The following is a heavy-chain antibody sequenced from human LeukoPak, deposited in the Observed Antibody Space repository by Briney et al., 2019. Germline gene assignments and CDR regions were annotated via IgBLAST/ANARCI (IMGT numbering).Heavy chain of an antibody. J-gene: IGHJ4*02. CDR2: IWYDGSNK. CDR1: XFXXXSXX. V-gene: IGHV3-33*01. D-gene: IGHD2-15*01. Sequence: CXAXXFXXXSXXMHXVXQXXXXXXXXXAVIWYDGSNKYYADSVKGRFTISRDNSKNTLYLQMNSLRAEDTAVYYCARAFKTVVVAHYWGQGTLVTVSS. CDR3: ARAFKTVVVAHY.